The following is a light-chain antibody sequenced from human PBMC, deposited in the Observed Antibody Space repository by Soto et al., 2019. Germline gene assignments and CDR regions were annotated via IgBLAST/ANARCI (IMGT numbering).Light chain of an antibody. CDR3: QHYKNWPPTWT. V-gene: IGKV3-15*01. J-gene: IGKJ1*01. Sequence: EVVMTQSPVTLSVSPGETATLSCRASQSVDTNLAWYQQRPGQAPRLLINSASTRATGIPTRFSGSGSGTDFILTISSLQSEDSAVYYCQHYKNWPPTWTFGQGTKVEIK. CDR1: QSVDTN. CDR2: SAS.